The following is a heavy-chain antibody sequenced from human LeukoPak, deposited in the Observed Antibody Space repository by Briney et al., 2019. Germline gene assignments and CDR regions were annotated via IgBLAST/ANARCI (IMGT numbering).Heavy chain of an antibody. J-gene: IGHJ4*02. CDR1: GFAFGNYA. Sequence: PGGSLRLSCAASGFAFGNYAMHWVRQAPGKGLQWVSGINWSSKMVAYAASVKGRFTISRDNAKNSLYLQMNSLTSKDTAFYFCAKGSLEMATVDFEFWGQGTLVTVSS. CDR3: AKGSLEMATVDFEF. V-gene: IGHV3-9*01. CDR2: INWSSKMV. D-gene: IGHD5-24*01.